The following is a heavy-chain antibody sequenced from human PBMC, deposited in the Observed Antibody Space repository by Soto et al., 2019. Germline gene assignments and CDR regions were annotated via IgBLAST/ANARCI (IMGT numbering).Heavy chain of an antibody. CDR2: TYYRTKWYN. CDR1: GDSVFNNTAA. CDR3: AREYEIGWST. V-gene: IGHV6-1*01. Sequence: TLSLACAISGDSVFNNTAAWNWISQSPSRGLEWLGRTYYRTKWYNEYALSVKTRITINPDISKDQFSLQLSSVTPDDTAVYYCAREYEIGWSTWGQGTLITASS. J-gene: IGHJ4*02. D-gene: IGHD6-19*01.